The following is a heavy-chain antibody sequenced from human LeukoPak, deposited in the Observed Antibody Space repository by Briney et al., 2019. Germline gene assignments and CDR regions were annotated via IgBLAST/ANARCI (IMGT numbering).Heavy chain of an antibody. CDR2: INHSGST. CDR3: ARDPELSSGWSRFDY. V-gene: IGHV4-34*01. D-gene: IGHD6-19*01. J-gene: IGHJ4*02. CDR1: GGSFSGYY. Sequence: PSETLSLTCAVYGGSFSGYYWSWIRQPPGKGLEWIGEINHSGSTNYNPSLKSRVTMSVDTSKNQFSLKLSSVTAADTAVYYCARDPELSSGWSRFDYWGQGTLVTVSS.